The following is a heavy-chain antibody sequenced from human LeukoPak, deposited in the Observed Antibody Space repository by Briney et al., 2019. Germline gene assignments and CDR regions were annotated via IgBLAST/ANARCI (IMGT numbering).Heavy chain of an antibody. J-gene: IGHJ4*02. V-gene: IGHV3-74*03. Sequence: PGGSLRLSCAASGFTFSSTWMHWVRQPPGKGLVWVARITSDGSSTTYAESVKGRFTISRDNAKNTLYLQMNSLRAEDTAVYYCARLWGNNYYYDSSGIFDYWGQGTLVTASS. D-gene: IGHD3-22*01. CDR2: ITSDGSST. CDR3: ARLWGNNYYYDSSGIFDY. CDR1: GFTFSSTW.